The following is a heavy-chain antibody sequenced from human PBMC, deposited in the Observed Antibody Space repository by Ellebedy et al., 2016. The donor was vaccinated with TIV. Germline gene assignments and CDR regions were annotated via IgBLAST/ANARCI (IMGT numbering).Heavy chain of an antibody. Sequence: GESLKISCAASGFTFSNHVLHWVRQAPGKGLEWVALVWFDGSLQYYADSVRGRFSISRDNSKNTLFPQMNSLRAEDTAVYYCVREAGAFDIWGQGTMVTVSS. V-gene: IGHV3-33*01. CDR3: VREAGAFDI. CDR1: GFTFSNHV. D-gene: IGHD3-10*01. J-gene: IGHJ3*02. CDR2: VWFDGSLQ.